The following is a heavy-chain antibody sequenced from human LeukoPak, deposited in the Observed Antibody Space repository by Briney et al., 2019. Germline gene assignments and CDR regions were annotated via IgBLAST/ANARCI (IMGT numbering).Heavy chain of an antibody. CDR3: ARARSSWQNNWFDP. V-gene: IGHV3-74*01. J-gene: IGHJ5*02. D-gene: IGHD6-13*01. CDR1: GFTFSSYW. CDR2: INSDGSST. Sequence: GGSLRLSCAASGFTFSSYWMHWVRQAPGKGLVWVSRINSDGSSTSYADSVKSRFTISRDNAKNTLYLQMNSLRAEDTAVYYCARARSSWQNNWFDPWGQGTLVTVSS.